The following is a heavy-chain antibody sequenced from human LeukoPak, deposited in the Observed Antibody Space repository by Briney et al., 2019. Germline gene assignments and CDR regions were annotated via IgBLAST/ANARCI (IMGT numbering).Heavy chain of an antibody. CDR1: GGSISSSSYY. D-gene: IGHD2-15*01. CDR3: ARDSRYCSGGSCYASYYYYGMDV. J-gene: IGHJ6*02. CDR2: IYYSGST. V-gene: IGHV4-39*02. Sequence: SETLSLTCTVSGGSISSSSYYWGWIRPPPGKGLEWIGSIYYSGSTYYNPPLKSRVTISVDTSKNQFSLKLSSVTAADTAVYYCARDSRYCSGGSCYASYYYYGMDVWGQGTTVTVSS.